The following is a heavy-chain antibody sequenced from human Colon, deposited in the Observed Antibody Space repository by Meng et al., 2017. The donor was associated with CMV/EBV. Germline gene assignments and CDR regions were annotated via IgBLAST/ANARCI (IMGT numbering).Heavy chain of an antibody. CDR2: IYREGTP. J-gene: IGHJ4*02. V-gene: IGHV3-53*01. D-gene: IGHD6-13*01. CDR1: GFSVSTMH. CDR3: ARDVGYSSSWPYFDY. Sequence: VQLVGSGGGLIRPGGSPRLSCADSGFSVSTMHRNWVRQAAGKRLEWGSIIYREGTPRYAESVKGRFTISRDNSKNTIYLQMNSLRAEDTAVYYCARDVGYSSSWPYFDYWGQGTLVTVSS.